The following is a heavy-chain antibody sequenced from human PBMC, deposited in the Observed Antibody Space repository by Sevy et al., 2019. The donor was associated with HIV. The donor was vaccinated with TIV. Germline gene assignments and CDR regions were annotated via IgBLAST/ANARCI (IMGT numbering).Heavy chain of an antibody. Sequence: SQTLSLTCAISGDTVSSNTAAWNWIRQSPSRGLEWLGRTYYRSEWYNDYAPTIKTRMIIKPDTSKNQFSLQVNSVTPEDTAIYYCTRGAIRGAVGPYYFDYWGQGDLVTVSS. CDR1: GDTVSSNTAA. J-gene: IGHJ4*02. D-gene: IGHD6-13*01. CDR2: TYYRSEWYN. V-gene: IGHV6-1*01. CDR3: TRGAIRGAVGPYYFDY.